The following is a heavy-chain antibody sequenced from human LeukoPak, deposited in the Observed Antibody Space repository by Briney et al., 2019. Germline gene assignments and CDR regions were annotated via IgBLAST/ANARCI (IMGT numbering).Heavy chain of an antibody. D-gene: IGHD4-17*01. CDR3: ARGGGPTVTTRSSIDD. CDR1: GFTFSNYG. V-gene: IGHV3-30*03. CDR2: ISYDGSNK. Sequence: GGSLRLSCAASGFTFSNYGMHWVRQAPGKGLEWVAVISYDGSNKYYADSVKGRFTISRDNSKNTLYLQMNSLRPEDTAIYYCARGGGPTVTTRSSIDDWGQGTLVSVSS. J-gene: IGHJ4*02.